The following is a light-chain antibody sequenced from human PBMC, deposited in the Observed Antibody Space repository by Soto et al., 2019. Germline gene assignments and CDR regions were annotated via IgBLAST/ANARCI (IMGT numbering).Light chain of an antibody. Sequence: DIQMTQSPSSLSASVGDRVIITCRASQSVTNYLNWYQQKPGKAPKLLIYATSTLKSGVPSRFSGSGSGTEFTLTISSLQPDDFATYYCQHYNSYSEAFGQGTKVDIK. J-gene: IGKJ1*01. CDR3: QHYNSYSEA. V-gene: IGKV1-5*01. CDR1: QSVTNY. CDR2: ATS.